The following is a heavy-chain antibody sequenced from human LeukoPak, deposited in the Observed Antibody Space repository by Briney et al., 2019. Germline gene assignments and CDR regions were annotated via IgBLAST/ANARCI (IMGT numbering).Heavy chain of an antibody. CDR1: GGPISGHY. D-gene: IGHD3-16*01. CDR2: IHYSGKA. J-gene: IGHJ6*02. V-gene: IGHV4-59*11. Sequence: SEALSLTCTVSGGPISGHYWTWVRQPPGEGLEWVGHIHYSGKAAYNPFLRSRFTISVDTPKNQMSLKVTSVPAADTAVYYCARFGVDYDMDVWGQGPTVTVS. CDR3: ARFGVDYDMDV.